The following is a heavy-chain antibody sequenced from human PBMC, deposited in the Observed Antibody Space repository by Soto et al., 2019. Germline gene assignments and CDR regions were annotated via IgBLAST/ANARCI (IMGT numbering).Heavy chain of an antibody. D-gene: IGHD1-26*01. V-gene: IGHV3-30-3*01. J-gene: IGHJ6*02. CDR1: GFTFSSYA. CDR3: ARTPRGQWELPYYYYGMDV. Sequence: QVQLVESGGGVVQPGRSLRLSCAASGFTFSSYAMHWVRQAPGKGLEWVAVISYDGSNKYYADSVKGRFTISRDNSKNTLYLQMNSLGAEDTAVYYCARTPRGQWELPYYYYGMDVWGQGTTVTVSS. CDR2: ISYDGSNK.